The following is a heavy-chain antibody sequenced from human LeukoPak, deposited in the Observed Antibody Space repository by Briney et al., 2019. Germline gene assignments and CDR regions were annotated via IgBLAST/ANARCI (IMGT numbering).Heavy chain of an antibody. D-gene: IGHD5-12*01. V-gene: IGHV1-18*01. CDR1: GYTFTNYG. J-gene: IGHJ4*02. CDR2: ISGSSENT. CDR3: ARVGRTKVATMAY. Sequence: ASVTVSCKASGYTFTNYGISWVRQAPGQGLEWMGWISGSSENTDSAQKFQGRVTMTTDTSTSTAYMELRNLRSDDTATYYCARVGRTKVATMAYWGQGTLVTVSS.